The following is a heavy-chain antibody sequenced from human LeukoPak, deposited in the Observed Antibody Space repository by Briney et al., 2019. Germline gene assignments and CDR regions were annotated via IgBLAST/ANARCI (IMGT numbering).Heavy chain of an antibody. CDR3: ARGRYSEPFDP. V-gene: IGHV1-18*01. Sequence: ASVKVSCKASDYTFNSNGISWVRQAPGQGLEWMGWISLYNGNTNYAQKLQGRVTMTTDTSTSTAYMELRSLRSDDTAVYYCARGRYSEPFDPWGQGTLVTVSS. D-gene: IGHD1-26*01. CDR2: ISLYNGNT. J-gene: IGHJ5*02. CDR1: DYTFNSNG.